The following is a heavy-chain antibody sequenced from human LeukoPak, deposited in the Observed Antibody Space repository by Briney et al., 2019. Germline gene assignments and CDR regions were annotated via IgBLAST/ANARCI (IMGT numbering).Heavy chain of an antibody. CDR2: IYHSGST. CDR1: GGSISSGGYY. Sequence: SETLSLTCTVSGGSISSGGYYWSWIRQPPGKGLEWIGYIYHSGSTYYNPSLKSRVTISVDRSKNQFSLKLSSVTAADTAVYYCARDRIVEMATISAVRYFDYWGQGTLVTVSS. D-gene: IGHD5-24*01. CDR3: ARDRIVEMATISAVRYFDY. V-gene: IGHV4-30-2*01. J-gene: IGHJ4*02.